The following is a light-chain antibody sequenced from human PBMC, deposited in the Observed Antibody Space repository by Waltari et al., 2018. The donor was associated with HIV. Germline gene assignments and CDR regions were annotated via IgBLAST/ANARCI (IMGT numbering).Light chain of an antibody. V-gene: IGLV2-14*01. CDR3: TTYTDRNSLL. Sequence: SALTQPASVSGSPGQSVTISCTVTSPDFYLHHFLSWYQQHPGKAPQPIIFGVNCRPSGISSRFSASKSGDTASLTISGLQSGDEADYYCTTYTDRNSLLIGSGTKLTVL. J-gene: IGLJ2*01. CDR2: GVN. CDR1: SPDFYLHHF.